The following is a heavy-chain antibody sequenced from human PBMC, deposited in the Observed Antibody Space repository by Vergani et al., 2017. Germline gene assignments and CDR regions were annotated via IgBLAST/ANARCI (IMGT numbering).Heavy chain of an antibody. J-gene: IGHJ4*02. CDR2: IHYSGSS. D-gene: IGHD6-19*01. Sequence: QVQLQESGPGLVKPSEALSLTCTVSGGSISSYYWSWIRQPPGKGLEWIGYIHYSGSSKCNPSLNSRVTMSVDTSKNQFSLKLSSVTAADTAVYYCARGSGWYFYWGQGTLVTVSS. CDR1: GGSISSYY. V-gene: IGHV4-59*01. CDR3: ARGSGWYFY.